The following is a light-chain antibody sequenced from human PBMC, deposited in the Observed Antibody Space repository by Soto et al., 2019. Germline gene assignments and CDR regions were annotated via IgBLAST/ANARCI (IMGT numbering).Light chain of an antibody. Sequence: DIQMTQSPSSLSASVGDRVTITCQASQDIRNYLNWYEQKPGKAPQLLIYDASNLETGVPSRFSGSGSGTDFTLIISSLQPEDIATYYCQQYDNFPWTFGQGTKVEIK. CDR2: DAS. V-gene: IGKV1-33*01. CDR1: QDIRNY. CDR3: QQYDNFPWT. J-gene: IGKJ1*01.